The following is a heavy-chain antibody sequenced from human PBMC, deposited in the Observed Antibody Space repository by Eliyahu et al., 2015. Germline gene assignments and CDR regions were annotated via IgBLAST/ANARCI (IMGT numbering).Heavy chain of an antibody. CDR2: IIPIFGTA. J-gene: IGHJ4*02. D-gene: IGHD2-15*01. V-gene: IGHV1-69*01. CDR3: AREGGDYCSGGGCFLLY. Sequence: QVQLVQSGAEVRKPGSSVKVSCKASGGTFSRYAISWVRQAPGQGLEWIGGIIPIFGTANYAQKXQGRVTITADESTSTAYMELNSLRSEDTAMYYCAREGGDYCSGGGCFLLYWGQGTLVSVSS. CDR1: GGTFSRYA.